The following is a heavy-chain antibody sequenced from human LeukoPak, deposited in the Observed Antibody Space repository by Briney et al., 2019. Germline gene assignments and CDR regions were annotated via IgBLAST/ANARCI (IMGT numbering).Heavy chain of an antibody. D-gene: IGHD3-22*01. Sequence: PSQTLSLTCTVSGGSISSGSYYWSWIRQPPGKGLEWIGRIYTSGSTNYNPSLKSRVTISVDTSKNQFSLKLSSVTAADTAVYYCAREYYDSFAFDIWGQGTMVTVSS. CDR2: IYTSGST. J-gene: IGHJ3*02. V-gene: IGHV4-61*02. CDR1: GGSISSGSYY. CDR3: AREYYDSFAFDI.